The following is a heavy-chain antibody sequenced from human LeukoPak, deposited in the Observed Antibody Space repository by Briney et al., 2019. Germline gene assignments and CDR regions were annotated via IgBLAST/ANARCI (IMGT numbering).Heavy chain of an antibody. CDR1: GFSFTSYW. CDR3: ARHTGRPQAGWFDP. CDR2: ILVGGSEV. J-gene: IGHJ5*02. V-gene: IGHV5-51*01. Sequence: GESLKISCKGSGFSFTSYWIGWVRQMPGKGLEYMGIILVGGSEVRYSPAFQGLVTISADKSINTAYLQWISLKASDTAMYYCARHTGRPQAGWFDPWGQGTLVTVSS. D-gene: IGHD3-10*01.